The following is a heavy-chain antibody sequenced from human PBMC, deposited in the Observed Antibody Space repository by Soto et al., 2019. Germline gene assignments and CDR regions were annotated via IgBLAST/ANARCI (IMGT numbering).Heavy chain of an antibody. CDR2: IYYSGST. V-gene: IGHV4-31*03. CDR3: ARVDYYDSSGYYYYYGMDV. CDR1: GGSISSGGYY. Sequence: KPSETLSLTCTVSGGSISSGGYYWSWIRQHPGKGLEWIGYIYYSGSTYYNPSLKSRVTISVDTSKNQFSLKLSSVTAADTAVYYCARVDYYDSSGYYYYYGMDVWGQGTTVTVSS. D-gene: IGHD3-22*01. J-gene: IGHJ6*02.